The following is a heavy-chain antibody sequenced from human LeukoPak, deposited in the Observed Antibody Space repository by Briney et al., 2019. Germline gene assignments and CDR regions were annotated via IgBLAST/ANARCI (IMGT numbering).Heavy chain of an antibody. J-gene: IGHJ4*02. CDR1: GYTLTGYS. D-gene: IGHD2-15*01. V-gene: IGHV1-2*02. Sequence: ASVKVSCKASGYTLTGYSMHWVRQAPGQGLEWMGWMNPKSGGTKYAQNFQGRVTMTRDTSINTAYMELGSLRSDDTAIYYCAKGEVAEATTLDFFDYWGQGTLVIVSS. CDR2: MNPKSGGT. CDR3: AKGEVAEATTLDFFDY.